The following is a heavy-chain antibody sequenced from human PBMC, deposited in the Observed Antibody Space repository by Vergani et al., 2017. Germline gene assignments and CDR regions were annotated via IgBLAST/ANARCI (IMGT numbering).Heavy chain of an antibody. V-gene: IGHV3-30*03. J-gene: IGHJ3*02. CDR1: GFTFSSYG. CDR3: AFVSGSPRGYDAFDI. D-gene: IGHD3-16*01. CDR2: ISYDGSNK. Sequence: QVQLVESGGGVVQPGRSLRLSCAASGFTFSSYGMHWVRQAPGKGLEWVAVISYDGSNKYYADSVKGRFTISRDNSKNTLYLQMNSLRAEDTAVYYCAFVSGSPRGYDAFDIWGQGTMVTVSS.